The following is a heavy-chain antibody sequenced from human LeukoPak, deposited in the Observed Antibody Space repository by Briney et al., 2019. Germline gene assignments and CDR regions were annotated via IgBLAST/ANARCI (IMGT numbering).Heavy chain of an antibody. CDR3: ATRPYFWSGYYDY. CDR1: GGSFSGYY. Sequence: SETLSLTCAVYGGSFSGYYWSWIRQPPGKGLEWIGEINHSGSTSYNPSLKSRVTISVDTSKNQFSLKLSSVTAADTAVYYCATRPYFWSGYYDYWGQGTLVTVSS. CDR2: INHSGST. D-gene: IGHD3-3*01. V-gene: IGHV4-34*01. J-gene: IGHJ4*02.